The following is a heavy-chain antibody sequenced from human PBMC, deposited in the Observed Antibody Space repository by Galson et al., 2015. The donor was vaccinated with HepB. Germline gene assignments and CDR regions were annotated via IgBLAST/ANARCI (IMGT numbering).Heavy chain of an antibody. Sequence: CAISGDSVSSNSAAWNWIRQSPSRGLEWLGRTYYRSKWYNDYAVSVKSRITINPDTSKNQFSLQLNSVTPEDTAVYYCARDRQDIVVVPAAIEPHGFDYWGQGTLVTVSS. J-gene: IGHJ4*02. CDR3: ARDRQDIVVVPAAIEPHGFDY. CDR2: TYYRSKWYN. V-gene: IGHV6-1*01. CDR1: GDSVSSNSAA. D-gene: IGHD2-2*01.